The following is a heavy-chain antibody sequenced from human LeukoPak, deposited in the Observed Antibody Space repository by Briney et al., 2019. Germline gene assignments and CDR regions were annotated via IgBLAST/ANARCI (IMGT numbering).Heavy chain of an antibody. J-gene: IGHJ4*02. CDR2: IKQDGSEK. Sequence: SGRSLRLSCAASGFTLSIDWMSWVPQAPGKGLEWVANIKQDGSEKYYVDSVKGRFTISRDNAKNSLYLQMSSRRAEVTAVYYCARSGSGSRYWGQGTLVTVSS. V-gene: IGHV3-7*04. CDR3: ARSGSGSRY. CDR1: GFTLSIDW. D-gene: IGHD3-10*01.